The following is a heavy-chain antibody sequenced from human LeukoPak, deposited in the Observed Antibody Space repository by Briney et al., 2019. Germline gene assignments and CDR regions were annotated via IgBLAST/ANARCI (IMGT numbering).Heavy chain of an antibody. CDR1: GYTFTSYG. CDR2: ISAYNGNN. CDR3: ARAPRFWVVPAALDVYFDY. J-gene: IGHJ4*02. V-gene: IGHV1-18*01. D-gene: IGHD2-2*01. Sequence: ASEKVSRTASGYTFTSYGISWVRQAPGQGLEWMGWISAYNGNNNDGPKLQGRVTVTTDMSTSTAYMKVRSLRSDDTAVYYCARAPRFWVVPAALDVYFDYWGQGTLVTVSS.